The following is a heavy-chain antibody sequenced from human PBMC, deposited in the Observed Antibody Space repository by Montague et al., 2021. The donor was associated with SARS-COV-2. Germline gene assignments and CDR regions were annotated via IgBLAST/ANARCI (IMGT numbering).Heavy chain of an antibody. J-gene: IGHJ6*02. CDR2: NNYSGST. V-gene: IGHV4-59*01. CDR1: GGSISSNY. Sequence: SETLSLTCTVSGGSISSNYWSCFRHPPGKKLVWCVYNNYSGSTNYNTSXXGGVTISVETSKKQFSLKLSSVTAADTAVYYCARAGRVRFLEYGMDVWGQGATVAVSS. D-gene: IGHD3-3*01. CDR3: ARAGRVRFLEYGMDV.